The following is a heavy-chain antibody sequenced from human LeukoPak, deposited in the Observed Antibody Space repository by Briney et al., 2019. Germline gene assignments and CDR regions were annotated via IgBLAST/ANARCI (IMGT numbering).Heavy chain of an antibody. Sequence: GGSLRLSCAASGFTFSSYWMSWVRQAPGKGLEWVANIKQDGSEKYYVDSVKGRFTISRDNAKNSRYLQMNSLRAEDTAVYYCAKGAIAAADYNWFDPWGQGTLVTVSS. D-gene: IGHD6-13*01. CDR2: IKQDGSEK. CDR1: GFTFSSYW. CDR3: AKGAIAAADYNWFDP. V-gene: IGHV3-7*01. J-gene: IGHJ5*02.